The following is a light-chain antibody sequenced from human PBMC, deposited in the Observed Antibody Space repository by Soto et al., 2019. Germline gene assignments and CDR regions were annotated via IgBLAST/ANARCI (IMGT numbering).Light chain of an antibody. CDR3: AIWDLSLSAWV. Sequence: QSVLTQPLSASGTPGQRVTISCSGTTSNIGSNTVSWYQHLPGTAPKLLIYSNDQRPSGVPDRFSGSKSGTSASLAISGLQSEDEADYYCAIWDLSLSAWVFGGGTKLTVL. V-gene: IGLV1-44*01. CDR1: TSNIGSNT. CDR2: SND. J-gene: IGLJ3*02.